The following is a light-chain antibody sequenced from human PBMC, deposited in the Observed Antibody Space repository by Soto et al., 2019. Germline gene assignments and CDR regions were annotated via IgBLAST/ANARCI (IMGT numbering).Light chain of an antibody. Sequence: DIQLTQSPSFLSASVGDRVTITCRASQGISSYLAWYQQKPGKAPKLLIYAASTLRSGVPLRFSGSGSGTEFTLTISSLQPEDFATYYCQQLNSYPRLTFGGGTKVEMK. V-gene: IGKV1-9*01. J-gene: IGKJ4*01. CDR1: QGISSY. CDR2: AAS. CDR3: QQLNSYPRLT.